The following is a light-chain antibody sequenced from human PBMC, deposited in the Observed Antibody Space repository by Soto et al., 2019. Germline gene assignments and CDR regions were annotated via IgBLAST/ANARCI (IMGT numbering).Light chain of an antibody. CDR3: SSYTSSRSYV. CDR2: DVS. J-gene: IGLJ1*01. CDR1: SSDVGGSDF. V-gene: IGLV2-14*01. Sequence: QSALTQPASVSGSPGQSITISCTGTSSDVGGSDFVSWHQQLPGKAPKLMIYDVSKWPSGVSNRFSGSKSGNTASLTISGLQAEDEADYYCSSYTSSRSYVFGTGTKLTVL.